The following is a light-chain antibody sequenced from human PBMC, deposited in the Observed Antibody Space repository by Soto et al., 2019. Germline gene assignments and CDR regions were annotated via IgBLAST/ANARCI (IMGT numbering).Light chain of an antibody. J-gene: IGLJ1*01. CDR1: SSDVGGYNY. CDR3: AAWDVSLKGFV. Sequence: QSALTQPASVSGSPGQSITISCTGTSSDVGGYNYVSWYQQYPGKAPKLMIFEVDNRPSGVSNRFSGSKSGNTASLTISGLQSEDEATYFCAAWDVSLKGFVFGTGTKVTVL. CDR2: EVD. V-gene: IGLV2-14*01.